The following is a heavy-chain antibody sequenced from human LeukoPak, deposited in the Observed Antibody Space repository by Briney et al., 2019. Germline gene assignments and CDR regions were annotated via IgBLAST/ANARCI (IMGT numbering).Heavy chain of an antibody. Sequence: SETLSLTCSVSGASVTSGGFYWGWLRQSPGKGLEWIATIYYTGSTYYDPSLKSRVTISVDKSKNQFSLKLSSVTAADTAVYYCARGDTAMTLLGNYFNYWGQGTLVTVSS. CDR3: ARGDTAMTLLGNYFNY. CDR2: IYYTGST. J-gene: IGHJ4*02. CDR1: GASVTSGGFY. V-gene: IGHV4-39*07. D-gene: IGHD5-18*01.